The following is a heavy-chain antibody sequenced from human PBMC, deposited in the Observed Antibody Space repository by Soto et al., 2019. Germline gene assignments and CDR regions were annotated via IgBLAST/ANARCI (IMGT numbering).Heavy chain of an antibody. CDR2: ISYDGSSQ. V-gene: IGHV3-30-3*01. CDR3: ARVLTAAGTDIYYHGLDV. Sequence: QLQLVESGGGVVQPGRSLRLSCAASGFSFSLYAIHWVRQAPGKGLEWVAFISYDGSSQYYADSLKDRFTISRDNSKNTVYLQMNSLRAEDTSVYYCARVLTAAGTDIYYHGLDVWGQGTTVTVSS. J-gene: IGHJ6*02. D-gene: IGHD6-13*01. CDR1: GFSFSLYA.